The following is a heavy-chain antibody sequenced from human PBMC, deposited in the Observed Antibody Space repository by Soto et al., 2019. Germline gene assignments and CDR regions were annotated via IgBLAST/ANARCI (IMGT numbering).Heavy chain of an antibody. CDR2: IWYDGSNK. CDR1: GFTFSSYG. CDR3: ARGDPKYYDFWSGYYTENYFDY. Sequence: QVQLVESGGGVVQPGRSLRLSCAASGFTFSSYGMHWVRQAPGKGLEWVAVIWYDGSNKYYADSVKGRFTISRDNSKNTLYLQMNSLRAEDTAVYYCARGDPKYYDFWSGYYTENYFDYWGQGTLVTVSS. J-gene: IGHJ4*02. V-gene: IGHV3-33*01. D-gene: IGHD3-3*01.